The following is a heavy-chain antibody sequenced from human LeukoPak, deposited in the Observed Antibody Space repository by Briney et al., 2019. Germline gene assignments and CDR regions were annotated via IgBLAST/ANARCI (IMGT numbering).Heavy chain of an antibody. D-gene: IGHD6-13*01. J-gene: IGHJ4*02. Sequence: PGGSLRLSCAASGFTFSDYYMSWIRQAPGKGLEWVSYISSSGNTIYYADSVKGRFTISRDNAKNPLYLQMNSLRAEDTAVYYCARPKYSSSWQIFDYWGQGTLVTASS. V-gene: IGHV3-11*01. CDR2: ISSSGNTI. CDR3: ARPKYSSSWQIFDY. CDR1: GFTFSDYY.